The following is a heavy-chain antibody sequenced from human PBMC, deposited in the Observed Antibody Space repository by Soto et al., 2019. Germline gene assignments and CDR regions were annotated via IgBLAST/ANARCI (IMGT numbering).Heavy chain of an antibody. CDR3: ARGRTVRNYADDSSDYFYFFDY. CDR2: VYYTGST. Sequence: TSETLSLTCTVSGDSISTFYWGWMRQSPGKELGWIGYVYYTGSTNYNPSLKSRVTISVDRSKNQFSLKLTSANAADTAVYYCARGRTVRNYADDSSDYFYFFDYSGPGTQVTVFS. D-gene: IGHD3-22*01. J-gene: IGHJ4*02. V-gene: IGHV4-59*01. CDR1: GDSISTFY.